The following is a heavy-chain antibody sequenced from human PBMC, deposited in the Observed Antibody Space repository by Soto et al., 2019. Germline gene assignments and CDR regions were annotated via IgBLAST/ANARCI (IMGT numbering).Heavy chain of an antibody. CDR1: GYTFTSCD. V-gene: IGHV1-8*01. CDR2: MNPNSGNT. J-gene: IGHJ3*02. Sequence: ASVKVSCKASGYTFTSCDINWVRQATGQGLEWMGWMNPNSGNTGYAQKFQGRVTMTRNTSISTAYMELSSLRSEDTAVYYCARVGATTPNAFDIWGQGTMVTVSS. CDR3: ARVGATTPNAFDI. D-gene: IGHD1-26*01.